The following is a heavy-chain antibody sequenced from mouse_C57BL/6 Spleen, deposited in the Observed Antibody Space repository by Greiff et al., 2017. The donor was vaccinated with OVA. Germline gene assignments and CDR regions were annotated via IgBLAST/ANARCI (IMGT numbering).Heavy chain of an antibody. CDR2: IDPSDRYT. V-gene: IGHV1-50*01. CDR1: GYPFTSYW. CDR3: ARVNAMDY. Sequence: QVQLQPPGAELVKPGASVKLSCKASGYPFTSYWMQWVKQRPGQGLEWIGEIDPSDRYTNYTQQFKGKATLTVDTSSRTTYMQLSNPAAEDAASYYCARVNAMDYWGQGTSVTVSS. J-gene: IGHJ4*01.